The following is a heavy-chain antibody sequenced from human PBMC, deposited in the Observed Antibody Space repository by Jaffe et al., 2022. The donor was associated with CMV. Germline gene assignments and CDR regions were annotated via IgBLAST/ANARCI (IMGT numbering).Heavy chain of an antibody. CDR2: IWYDGSNK. J-gene: IGHJ4*02. V-gene: IGHV3-33*08. Sequence: QVQLVESGGGVVQPGRSLRLSCAASGFTFSSYGMHWVRQAPGKGLEWVAVIWYDGSNKYYADSVKGRFTISRDNSKNTLYLQMNSLRAEDTAVYYCARSSPMGGSSDQGVLAYWGQGTLVTVSS. CDR3: ARSSPMGGSSDQGVLAY. D-gene: IGHD6-6*01. CDR1: GFTFSSYG.